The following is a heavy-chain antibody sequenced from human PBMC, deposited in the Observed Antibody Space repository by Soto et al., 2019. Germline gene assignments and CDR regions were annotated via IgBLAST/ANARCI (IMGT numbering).Heavy chain of an antibody. CDR1: GDSFNDYY. Sequence: QVQLVQSGAEVRKPGASVTVSCRSSGDSFNDYYIHWVRQAPGQGFEWMGWINPNGGVTKYAQKFQGWVSMTRDTSIRTVYMQLSRLSSDDTAVYYCAGESGGATATLDYYYFYMDVWGTGTTVTVSS. J-gene: IGHJ6*03. CDR2: INPNGGVT. V-gene: IGHV1-2*04. CDR3: AGESGGATATLDYYYFYMDV. D-gene: IGHD5-12*01.